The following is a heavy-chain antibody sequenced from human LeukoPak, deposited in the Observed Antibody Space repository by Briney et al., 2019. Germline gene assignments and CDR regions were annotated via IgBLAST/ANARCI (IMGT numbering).Heavy chain of an antibody. CDR3: ARDRVAWFGELNFDY. D-gene: IGHD3-10*01. CDR2: ISSSSSYI. Sequence: GGSLRLSCAASGLTFSSYSMNWVRQAPGKGLEWVSSISSSSSYIYYADSVKGRFTISRDNAKNSLYLQMNSLRAEDTAVYYCARDRVAWFGELNFDYWGQGTLVTVSS. V-gene: IGHV3-21*01. J-gene: IGHJ4*02. CDR1: GLTFSSYS.